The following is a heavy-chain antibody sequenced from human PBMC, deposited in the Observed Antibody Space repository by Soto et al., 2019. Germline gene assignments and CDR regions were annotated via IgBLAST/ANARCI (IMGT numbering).Heavy chain of an antibody. CDR1: GFTFSSYA. CDR3: AKVEFYCSSTSCYGQEYYFDY. V-gene: IGHV3-23*01. Sequence: GGSLRLSCAASGFTFSSYAMSWVRQAPGKGLEWVSAISGSGGSTYYADSVKGRFTISRDNSKNTLYLQMNSLRAEETAVYYCAKVEFYCSSTSCYGQEYYFDYWGQGTLVTVSS. J-gene: IGHJ4*02. D-gene: IGHD2-2*01. CDR2: ISGSGGST.